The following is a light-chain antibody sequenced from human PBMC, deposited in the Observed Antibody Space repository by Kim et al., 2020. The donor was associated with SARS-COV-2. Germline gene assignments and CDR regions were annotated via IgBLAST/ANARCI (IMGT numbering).Light chain of an antibody. CDR2: RDS. Sequence: SVGLGPTATIPCGGNIIGAKNVHWDQQRPGQAPVLVIYRDSPRPSGIPDRFSGSNSGNTATLTINRAQAGDEADYYCQVWDSSTYVFGSGTKVTVL. V-gene: IGLV3-9*01. CDR3: QVWDSSTYV. J-gene: IGLJ1*01. CDR1: IIGAKN.